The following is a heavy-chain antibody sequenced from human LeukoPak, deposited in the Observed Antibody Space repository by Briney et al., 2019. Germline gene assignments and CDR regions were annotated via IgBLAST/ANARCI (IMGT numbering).Heavy chain of an antibody. CDR1: GCTFSTYA. D-gene: IGHD6-13*01. Sequence: GGSLRLSCAASGCTFSTYAVNWVRQAPGKGLEWVSAITGSGGATYYADSVKGRFTISRDNSKNTLYLQMSSLRAEDTAVYYCARRTIAAAVDYWGQGTLVTVSS. CDR3: ARRTIAAAVDY. V-gene: IGHV3-23*01. J-gene: IGHJ4*02. CDR2: ITGSGGAT.